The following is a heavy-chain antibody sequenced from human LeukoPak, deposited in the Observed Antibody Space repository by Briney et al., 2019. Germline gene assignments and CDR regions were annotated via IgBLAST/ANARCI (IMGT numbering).Heavy chain of an antibody. J-gene: IGHJ5*02. Sequence: SETLSLTCAVYGGSFSGYYWSWIRQPPGKGLEWIGEINHSGSINYNPSLKSRVTISVDTSKNQFSLKLSSVTAADTAVYYCARGYYYDSSGYYLWGQGTLVTVSS. CDR2: INHSGSI. CDR1: GGSFSGYY. V-gene: IGHV4-34*01. CDR3: ARGYYYDSSGYYL. D-gene: IGHD3-22*01.